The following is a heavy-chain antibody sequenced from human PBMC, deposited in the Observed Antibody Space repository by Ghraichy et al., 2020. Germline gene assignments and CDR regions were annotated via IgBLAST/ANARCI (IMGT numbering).Heavy chain of an antibody. J-gene: IGHJ6*02. Sequence: SVKVSCKASGGTFSSYAISWVRQAPGQGLEWMGGIIPIFGIANYAQKFQGRVTITADKSTSTAYMELSSLRSEDTAVYYCARDQTVVVVAATRSSYYYGMDVWGQGTTVTVSS. V-gene: IGHV1-69*10. D-gene: IGHD2-15*01. CDR2: IIPIFGIA. CDR3: ARDQTVVVVAATRSSYYYGMDV. CDR1: GGTFSSYA.